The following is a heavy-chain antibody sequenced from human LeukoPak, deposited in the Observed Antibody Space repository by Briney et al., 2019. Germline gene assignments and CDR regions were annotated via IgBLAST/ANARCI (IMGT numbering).Heavy chain of an antibody. CDR3: ARYRNEALFAFDI. CDR1: GDSINNYY. V-gene: IGHV4-59*01. D-gene: IGHD1-14*01. Sequence: KPSETLSLTCTVSGDSINNYYWSWIRKPPGKGLEWIGYIYYSGSTNYNPSLKSRVTISVDTSKNQFSLKLNSVTAADTAVYYCARYRNEALFAFDIWGQGTMVTVSS. CDR2: IYYSGST. J-gene: IGHJ3*02.